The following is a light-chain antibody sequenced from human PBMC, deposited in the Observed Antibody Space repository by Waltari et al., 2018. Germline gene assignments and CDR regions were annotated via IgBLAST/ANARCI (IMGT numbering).Light chain of an antibody. CDR1: SSDVGGYNY. V-gene: IGLV2-14*03. CDR2: DVS. J-gene: IGLJ1*01. CDR3: SSYTTSSPYV. Sequence: QSALTQPASVSGSPGKSITISCTGISSDVGGYNYVSRYQQYPDKAPKRMIYDVSKRPSGVSTLFSGSKSGNADSLTITGLQAEYEAYYYCSSYTTSSPYVFGTGTKVTVL.